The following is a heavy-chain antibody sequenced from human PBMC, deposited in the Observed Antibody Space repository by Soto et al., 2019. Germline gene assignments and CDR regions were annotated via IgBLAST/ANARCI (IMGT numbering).Heavy chain of an antibody. Sequence: EASVKVSCKASGYTFTSYYMHWVRQAPGQGLEWMGIINPSGGSTSYAQKFQGRVTMTRDTSTSTVYMELSSLRSEDTAVYYCARDLMITTTIIVISYYYYGMDVWGQGTTVTVSS. D-gene: IGHD3-22*01. V-gene: IGHV1-46*01. CDR2: INPSGGST. CDR1: GYTFTSYY. J-gene: IGHJ6*02. CDR3: ARDLMITTTIIVISYYYYGMDV.